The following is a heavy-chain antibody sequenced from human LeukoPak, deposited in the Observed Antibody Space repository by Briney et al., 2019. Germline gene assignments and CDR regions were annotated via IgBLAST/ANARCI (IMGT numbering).Heavy chain of an antibody. CDR2: TYYRSKWYS. J-gene: IGHJ4*02. D-gene: IGHD5-18*01. CDR1: GDSVSSSSAA. CDR3: AREQLWFDY. V-gene: IGHV6-1*01. Sequence: SQTLSPTCAISGDSVSSSSAAWIWIRQSPSGGLEWLGRTYYRSKWYSDYAVSVKSRITINPDTSKNQFSPQLNSVTPEDTAVYYCAREQLWFDYWGQGTLVTVSS.